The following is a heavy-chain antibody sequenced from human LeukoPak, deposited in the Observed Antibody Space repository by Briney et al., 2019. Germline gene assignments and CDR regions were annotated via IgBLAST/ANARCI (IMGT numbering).Heavy chain of an antibody. CDR2: IHDSGST. Sequence: SETLSLTCTVSGGTISSYYWNWIRQPPGKGLEWIGYIHDSGSTKYNPSLKSRVTISVDTSKNQFSLKLSSVTAADTAVYYCARHYSPQHIQLWQWAYFDYWGQGTLVTVSS. V-gene: IGHV4-59*08. CDR3: ARHYSPQHIQLWQWAYFDY. J-gene: IGHJ4*02. D-gene: IGHD5-18*01. CDR1: GGTISSYY.